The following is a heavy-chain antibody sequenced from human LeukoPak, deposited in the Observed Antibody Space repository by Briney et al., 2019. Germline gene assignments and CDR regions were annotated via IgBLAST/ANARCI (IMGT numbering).Heavy chain of an antibody. CDR3: AKNPIFGVVTAYNWFDP. Sequence: PGRSLRLSCAASGFTFSSYGMHWVRQAPGKGLEWVAVIWYDGSNKYYADSVKGRFTISRDNSKNTLYLQMNSLRAEDTAVYYCAKNPIFGVVTAYNWFDPWGQGTLVTVSS. D-gene: IGHD3-3*01. CDR2: IWYDGSNK. V-gene: IGHV3-33*06. J-gene: IGHJ5*02. CDR1: GFTFSSYG.